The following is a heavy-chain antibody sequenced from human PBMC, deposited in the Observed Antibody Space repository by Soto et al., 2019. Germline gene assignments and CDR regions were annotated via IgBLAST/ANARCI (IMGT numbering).Heavy chain of an antibody. D-gene: IGHD2-2*01. Sequence: GGSLRLSCAASGFTFSRYGMNWVRQAPGKGLEWVSSISSSTSYVYYADSVKGRFSISRDNAKKILYLEMYALRTEDTAVYYCARDPSEGRVGNWFESWGQGTRVTAPQ. CDR1: GFTFSRYG. V-gene: IGHV3-21*01. CDR2: ISSSTSYV. CDR3: ARDPSEGRVGNWFES. J-gene: IGHJ5*01.